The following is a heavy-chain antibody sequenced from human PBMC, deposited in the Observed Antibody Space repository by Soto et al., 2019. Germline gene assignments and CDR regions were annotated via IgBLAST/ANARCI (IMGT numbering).Heavy chain of an antibody. CDR1: GASIRSYH. J-gene: IGHJ5*02. CDR2: IQHTGNT. Sequence: SETLSLTCTVSGASIRSYHWSFLRQPAGKGLEWIGRIQHTGNTNYNPSLKSRVTMSADTSKNQISLKMTSVTAADTAVYFCAKDVSSRRWFDPWGQGVRVTVSS. V-gene: IGHV4-4*07. D-gene: IGHD3-16*01. CDR3: AKDVSSRRWFDP.